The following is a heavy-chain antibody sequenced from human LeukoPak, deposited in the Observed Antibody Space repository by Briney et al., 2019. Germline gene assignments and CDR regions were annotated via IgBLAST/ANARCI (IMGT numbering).Heavy chain of an antibody. D-gene: IGHD6-13*01. Sequence: GESLKISCXGSGYSFTSYWIGWVRQMPGKGLEWMGIIYPGDSDTRYSPSFQGQVTISADKSISTAYLQWSSLKASDTAMYYCTYSSSWPKNPNLTPEDQYFDYWGQGTLVTVSS. CDR3: TYSSSWPKNPNLTPEDQYFDY. J-gene: IGHJ4*02. V-gene: IGHV5-51*01. CDR2: IYPGDSDT. CDR1: GYSFTSYW.